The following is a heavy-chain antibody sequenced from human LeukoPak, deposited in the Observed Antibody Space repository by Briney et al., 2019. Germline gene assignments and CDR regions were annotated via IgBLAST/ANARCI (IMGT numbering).Heavy chain of an antibody. D-gene: IGHD3-9*01. J-gene: IGHJ4*02. V-gene: IGHV4-61*05. CDR3: ARRVDLLTGYHFDY. CDR2: INYSGST. CDR1: DGSITNSNYY. Sequence: PSETLSLTCTVSDGSITNSNYYWSWIRQPPGKGLEWIGYINYSGSTNYSPSLKSRVTISVDTSKNQFSLKLSSVTAADTAVYYCARRVDLLTGYHFDYWGQGTLVTVSS.